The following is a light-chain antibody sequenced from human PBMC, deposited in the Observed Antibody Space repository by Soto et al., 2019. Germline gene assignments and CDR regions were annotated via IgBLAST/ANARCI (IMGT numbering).Light chain of an antibody. CDR2: AAS. CDR3: QQLNSYPIT. Sequence: IQLTQSPSSLNASVGDRVTITCRVSQGISSYLAWYQQKPGKAPKLLIYAASTLQSGVPSRFSGSGSGTDFTLTISSLQPEDFATYYCQQLNSYPITFGQGTRLEIK. J-gene: IGKJ5*01. V-gene: IGKV1-9*01. CDR1: QGISSY.